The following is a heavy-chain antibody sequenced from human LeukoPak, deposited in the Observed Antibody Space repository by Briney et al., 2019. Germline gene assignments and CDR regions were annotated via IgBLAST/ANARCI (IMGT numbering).Heavy chain of an antibody. J-gene: IGHJ4*02. Sequence: XXTXXWGRQAPXXGLEWVSVISGSGTNTHYADSVKGRFTISRDNSKNTLYLQMNSLRVEDTAVYYCAKSLRGAVMVDFDYWGQGTLVTVSS. CDR2: ISGSGTNT. D-gene: IGHD2-21*01. CDR1: XXT. CDR3: AKSLRGAVMVDFDY. V-gene: IGHV3-23*01.